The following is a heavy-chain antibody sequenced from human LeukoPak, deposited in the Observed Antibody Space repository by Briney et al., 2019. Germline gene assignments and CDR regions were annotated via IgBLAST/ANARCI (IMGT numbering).Heavy chain of an antibody. CDR1: GFSFSTYG. V-gene: IGHV3-33*01. CDR2: IWYDGSSE. Sequence: GGSLRLSCAASGFSFSTYGMHWVRQAPGKGLEGVAVIWYDGSSEDYADSVKGRFSISRDNSKDTLYLQMNSLRDEDTSVYYCARDLGYCSDGTCPLGYWGQGTLVTVSS. D-gene: IGHD2-15*01. J-gene: IGHJ4*02. CDR3: ARDLGYCSDGTCPLGY.